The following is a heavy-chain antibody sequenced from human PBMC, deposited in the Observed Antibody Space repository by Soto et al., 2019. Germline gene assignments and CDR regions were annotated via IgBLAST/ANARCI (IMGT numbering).Heavy chain of an antibody. D-gene: IGHD2-2*02. CDR2: INSDGSST. CDR1: GFTFSSYW. J-gene: IGHJ6*02. Sequence: EVQLVESGGGLVQPGGSLRLSCAASGFTFSSYWMHWGRQAPGKGLVWVSRINSDGSSTSYADSVKGRFTISRENAKNTLYLQMNSLRAEATAVYYCARGPPEIPGINYYYYGMDVWGQGTTVTVSS. CDR3: ARGPPEIPGINYYYYGMDV. V-gene: IGHV3-74*01.